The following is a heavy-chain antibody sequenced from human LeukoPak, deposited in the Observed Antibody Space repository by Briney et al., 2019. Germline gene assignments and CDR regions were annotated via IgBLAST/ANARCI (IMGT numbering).Heavy chain of an antibody. CDR1: GYTSTGYY. CDR2: INPNSGGT. D-gene: IGHD2-15*01. J-gene: IGHJ5*02. CDR3: ARGYCSGGSCYSVENWFDP. Sequence: ASVKVSCKAAGYTSTGYYMFWVRQAPGQGLEWMGRINPNSGGTNYAQKFQGRATMTRDTSISTAYMELSRLRSDDTAVYYCARGYCSGGSCYSVENWFDPWGQGTLVTVSS. V-gene: IGHV1-2*06.